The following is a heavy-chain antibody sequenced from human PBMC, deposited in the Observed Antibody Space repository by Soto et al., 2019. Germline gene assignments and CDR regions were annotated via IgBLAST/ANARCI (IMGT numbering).Heavy chain of an antibody. CDR2: IYHSGST. CDR3: ARRHSSSWYGLEY. Sequence: SETLSLTCAVSGYSISIGYDWGWIRQPPGKGLEWIGSIYHSGSTYYNPSLKSRVSISVDTSKNQFSLRLSSVTAADTAMYYCARRHSSSWYGLEYWGQGTLVTVSS. CDR1: GYSISIGYD. J-gene: IGHJ4*02. V-gene: IGHV4-38-2*01. D-gene: IGHD6-13*01.